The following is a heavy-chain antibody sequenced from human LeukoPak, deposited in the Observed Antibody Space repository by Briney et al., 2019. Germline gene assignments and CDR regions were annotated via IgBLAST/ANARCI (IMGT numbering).Heavy chain of an antibody. Sequence: GGSLRLSCAASGFTFSSHDMHWVRQAPGKGLEWVSLISWDGGSTYYADSVKGRFTISRDNSKNSLYLQMNSLRTEDTASYYCAKDYYDILTGRSWALDYWGQGTLVTVSS. CDR1: GFTFSSHD. CDR3: AKDYYDILTGRSWALDY. V-gene: IGHV3-43*01. CDR2: ISWDGGST. J-gene: IGHJ4*02. D-gene: IGHD3-9*01.